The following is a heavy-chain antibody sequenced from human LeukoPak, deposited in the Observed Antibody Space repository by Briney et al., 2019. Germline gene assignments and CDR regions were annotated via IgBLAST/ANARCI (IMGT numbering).Heavy chain of an antibody. Sequence: ASVKVSCKASGYTFTSYALHWVRQAPGQRLEWMGWINAGNGNTKYSQKFQGRVTITRDTSASTAYMELRSLRSDDTAVYYCARDIVVVPAAIPSGYWGQGTLVSVSS. D-gene: IGHD2-2*02. V-gene: IGHV1-3*01. CDR3: ARDIVVVPAAIPSGY. CDR2: INAGNGNT. CDR1: GYTFTSYA. J-gene: IGHJ4*02.